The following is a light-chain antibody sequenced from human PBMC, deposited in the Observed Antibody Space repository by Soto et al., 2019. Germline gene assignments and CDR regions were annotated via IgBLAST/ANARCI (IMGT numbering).Light chain of an antibody. CDR3: CSYAGSSTYV. J-gene: IGLJ1*01. CDR2: EAS. V-gene: IGLV2-23*01. CDR1: SSDVGLYDY. Sequence: QSALTQPASVSGSPGQSITISCTGTSSDVGLYDYVSWYQQHPGKAPKLMIYEASKRPSGVSDRFSGSKSGTTASLTISGLQAEDEADYYCCSYAGSSTYVFGTGTKVTVL.